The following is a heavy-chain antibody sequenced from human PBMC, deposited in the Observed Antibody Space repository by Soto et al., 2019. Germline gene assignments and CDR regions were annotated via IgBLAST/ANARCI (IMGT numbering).Heavy chain of an antibody. J-gene: IGHJ4*02. CDR1: GFTFSSYA. Sequence: PGGSLRLSCAASGFTFSSYAMSWVRQAPGKGLEWVSAISGSGGSTYYADSVKGRFTISRDNSKNTLYLQMNSLGAEDTAVYYCAPDILTGYRYFDYWGQGALVTVSS. D-gene: IGHD3-9*01. CDR3: APDILTGYRYFDY. CDR2: ISGSGGST. V-gene: IGHV3-23*01.